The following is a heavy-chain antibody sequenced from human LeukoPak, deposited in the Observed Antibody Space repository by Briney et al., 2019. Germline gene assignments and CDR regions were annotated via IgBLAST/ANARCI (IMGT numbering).Heavy chain of an antibody. V-gene: IGHV4-38-2*01. CDR1: GYSISSGYY. Sequence: SETLSLTCAVSGYSISSGYYWGWIRQPPGKGLEWIGSIYHSGSTYYNPSLKSRVTISVDTSKNQFSLKLSSVTAADTAVYYCARVELWFDGNWFDPWGREPWSPSPQ. CDR3: ARVELWFDGNWFDP. D-gene: IGHD3-10*01. J-gene: IGHJ5*02. CDR2: IYHSGST.